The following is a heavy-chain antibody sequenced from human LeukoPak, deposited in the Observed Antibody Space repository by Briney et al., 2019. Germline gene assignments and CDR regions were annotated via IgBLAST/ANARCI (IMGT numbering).Heavy chain of an antibody. Sequence: ASVKVSCKASGYTFTSYDINWVRQATGQGLEWMGWMNPNSGNTGYAQKFQGRVTITRNTSISTAYMELSSLRSEDTAVYYCARGRPMVRGVIDYWGQGTLVTVSS. D-gene: IGHD3-10*01. CDR2: MNPNSGNT. J-gene: IGHJ4*02. CDR1: GYTFTSYD. CDR3: ARGRPMVRGVIDY. V-gene: IGHV1-8*03.